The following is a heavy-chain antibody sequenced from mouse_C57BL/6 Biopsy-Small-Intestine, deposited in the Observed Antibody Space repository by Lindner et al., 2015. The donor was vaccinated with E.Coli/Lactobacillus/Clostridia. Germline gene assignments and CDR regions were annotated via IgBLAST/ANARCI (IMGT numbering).Heavy chain of an antibody. CDR3: ARDDGYSSFAY. CDR2: IYPGDGDT. D-gene: IGHD2-3*01. CDR1: GYAFSSYW. Sequence: VQLQESGAELVKPGASVKISCKASGYAFSSYWMNWVKQRPGKGLEWIGQIYPGDGDTNYNGKFKGKATLTADRSSSTAYMQLSSLTSEDSAVYFCARDDGYSSFAYWGQGTLVTVSA. J-gene: IGHJ3*01. V-gene: IGHV1-80*01.